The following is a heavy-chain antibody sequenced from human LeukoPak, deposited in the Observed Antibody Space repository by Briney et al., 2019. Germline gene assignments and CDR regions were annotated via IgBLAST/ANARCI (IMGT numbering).Heavy chain of an antibody. D-gene: IGHD6-13*01. Sequence: SETLSLTCAVSGYSISSGYYWGWIRQPPGKGLEWIGSIYHSGSTYYNPSLKSRVTMSVDTSKNQFSLKLSSVTAADTAVYYCAGLGSSWSPLDYWGQGTLVTVSS. J-gene: IGHJ4*02. CDR2: IYHSGST. V-gene: IGHV4-38-2*01. CDR1: GYSISSGYY. CDR3: AGLGSSWSPLDY.